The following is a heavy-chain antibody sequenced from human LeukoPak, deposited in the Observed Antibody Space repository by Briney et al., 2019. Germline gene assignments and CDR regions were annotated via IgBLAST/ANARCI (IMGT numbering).Heavy chain of an antibody. CDR1: GGSISSGDYY. Sequence: PSQTLSLTCTVSGGSISSGDYYWSWIRQPPGKGLEWIGYIYYSGITYYNPSLKSRVTVSVDTSKNQFSLKLSSVTAADTAVYYCARDQGGSYYFDYWGQGTLVTVSS. D-gene: IGHD1-26*01. CDR2: IYYSGIT. CDR3: ARDQGGSYYFDY. V-gene: IGHV4-30-4*08. J-gene: IGHJ4*02.